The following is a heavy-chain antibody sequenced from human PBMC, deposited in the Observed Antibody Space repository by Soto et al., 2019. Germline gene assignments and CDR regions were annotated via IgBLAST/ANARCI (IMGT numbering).Heavy chain of an antibody. CDR3: ARLAGNSFFQD. J-gene: IGHJ1*01. V-gene: IGHV4-59*01. CDR1: SGPISDYY. Sequence: QVQLQESGPGLVKPSETLSLTCTVSSGPISDYYWGWIRQPPGKGLEWIGSIYYSGYTNYNPPLEGRVTISIDTSKSQFSLKLTSVAAADTAVYYCARLAGNSFFQDWGQGTLVTVSS. CDR2: IYYSGYT. D-gene: IGHD6-19*01.